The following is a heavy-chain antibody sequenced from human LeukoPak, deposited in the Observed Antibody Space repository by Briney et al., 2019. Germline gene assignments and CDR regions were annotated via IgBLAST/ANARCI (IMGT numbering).Heavy chain of an antibody. CDR2: ISSGIIYI. CDR3: ARGLSGYSSSLGY. V-gene: IGHV3-21*01. Sequence: GGSLRLSCAPPGFTLSTYSSNWVRQAPGKGLEWVSSISSGIIYIYYADSVKGRFTISRDNAKNSLYLQMNRLRAEDTAVYFCARGLSGYSSSLGYWGQGTLVTVSS. J-gene: IGHJ4*02. D-gene: IGHD6-6*01. CDR1: GFTLSTYS.